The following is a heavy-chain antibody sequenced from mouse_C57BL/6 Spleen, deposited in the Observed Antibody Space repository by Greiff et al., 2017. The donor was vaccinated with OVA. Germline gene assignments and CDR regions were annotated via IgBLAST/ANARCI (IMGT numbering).Heavy chain of an antibody. CDR1: GYTFTSYW. Sequence: VQLQQSGAELVKPGASVKLSCKASGYTFTSYWMQWVKQRPGQGLEWIGEIDPSDSYTNYNQKFKGKATLTVDTSSSTAYMQLSSLTSEDSAVYYCARRYNYAMDYWGQGTSVTVSS. J-gene: IGHJ4*01. D-gene: IGHD2-14*01. CDR2: IDPSDSYT. V-gene: IGHV1-50*01. CDR3: ARRYNYAMDY.